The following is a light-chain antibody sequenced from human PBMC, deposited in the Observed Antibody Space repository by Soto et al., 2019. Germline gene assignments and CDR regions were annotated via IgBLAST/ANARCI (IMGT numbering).Light chain of an antibody. J-gene: IGLJ1*01. CDR1: SSDVGGYNY. V-gene: IGLV2-14*03. CDR2: DVT. Sequence: QSVLTQHASASGSPGQSITIFCTGTSSDVGGYNYVSWYQHHPGKAPKLIIYDVTNRPSGVSNPFSGSKSGNTASLTISGLQPEDEADYYCSSYTTSNTRQIVFGTGTKVTVL. CDR3: SSYTTSNTRQIV.